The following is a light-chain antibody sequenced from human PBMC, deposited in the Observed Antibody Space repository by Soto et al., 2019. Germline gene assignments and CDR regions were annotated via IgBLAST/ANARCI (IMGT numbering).Light chain of an antibody. CDR2: DAS. J-gene: IGKJ1*01. Sequence: DIQMTQSPSTLSASVGDRVTITCRASQSISNWLAWYQQKPGNAPKLLISDASNLVSGVPSRFSGSGSGTEFTLTISSLXPDDFATYYCQQYNTYSPCTFGQGTKVDIK. CDR3: QQYNTYSPCT. CDR1: QSISNW. V-gene: IGKV1-5*01.